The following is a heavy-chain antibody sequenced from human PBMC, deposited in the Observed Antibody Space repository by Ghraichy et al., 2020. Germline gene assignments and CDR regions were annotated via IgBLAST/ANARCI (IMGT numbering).Heavy chain of an antibody. V-gene: IGHV4-30-2*01. CDR3: ARVDHYYGSGSSRTYMFDY. D-gene: IGHD3-10*01. CDR1: GGSISNGGYL. Sequence: SETLSLTCAVSGGSISNGGYLWSWIRQPPGKGLEWIGFIYHSGSTYYYNPSLKSRVTISVDRSKNQFSLKLSSVTVADTAVYFCARVDHYYGSGSSRTYMFDYWGQGTLVAVSS. J-gene: IGHJ4*02. CDR2: IYHSGSTY.